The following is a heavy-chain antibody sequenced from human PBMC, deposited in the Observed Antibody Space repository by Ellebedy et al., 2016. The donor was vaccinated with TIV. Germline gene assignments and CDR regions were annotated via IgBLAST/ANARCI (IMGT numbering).Heavy chain of an antibody. V-gene: IGHV1-69*06. CDR1: GGTFSSYA. J-gene: IGHJ5*02. CDR3: AREGGDGYNYVEGGVSWFDP. Sequence: SVKVSXXASGGTFSSYAISWVRQAPGQGLEWMRGIIPIFGTANYAQKFQGRVTITADKSTSTAYMELSSLRSEDTAVYYCAREGGDGYNYVEGGVSWFDPWGQGTLVTVSS. D-gene: IGHD5-24*01. CDR2: IIPIFGTA.